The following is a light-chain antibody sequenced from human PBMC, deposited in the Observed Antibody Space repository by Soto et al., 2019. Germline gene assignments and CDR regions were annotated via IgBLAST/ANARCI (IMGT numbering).Light chain of an antibody. CDR2: DNN. CDR1: SSNIVTNT. V-gene: IGLV1-44*01. Sequence: QSVLTQPPSASGTPGQRVTISCSGSSSNIVTNTVNWYQQLPGTAPKLLIYDNNQRPSGVPDRFSGSKSGTSASLAISGLQSEDEADYYCAAWDDSLNGLWVFGGGTKLTVL. CDR3: AAWDDSLNGLWV. J-gene: IGLJ3*02.